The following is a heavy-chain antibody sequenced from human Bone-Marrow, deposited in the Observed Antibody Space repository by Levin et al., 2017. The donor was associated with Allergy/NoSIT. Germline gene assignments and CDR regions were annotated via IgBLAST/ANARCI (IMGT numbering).Heavy chain of an antibody. V-gene: IGHV3-30*18. D-gene: IGHD2/OR15-2a*01. Sequence: QSGGSLRLSCTGSGFTFRNYALHWVRQAPDKGLEWVALISYLGKTTYYADSVKGRFTISRDDSKTTLYLQMNSLRPEDTAVYYCVKDRRWKDEYNERTFDYWGQGTLVTVSS. J-gene: IGHJ4*02. CDR1: GFTFRNYA. CDR2: ISYLGKTT. CDR3: VKDRRWKDEYNERTFDY.